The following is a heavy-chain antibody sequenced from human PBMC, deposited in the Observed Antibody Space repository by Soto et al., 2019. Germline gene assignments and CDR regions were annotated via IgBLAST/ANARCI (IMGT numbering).Heavy chain of an antibody. J-gene: IGHJ4*02. CDR1: GFSLSTSGVG. D-gene: IGHD6-6*01. V-gene: IGHV2-5*02. CDR2: IYWDDDK. Sequence: QITLKESGPTLVKPTQTLTLTCTFSGFSLSTSGVGVGWIRQPPGKALEWLAVIYWDDDKRYSPSLKSRLTITKDTSKNQVVLTMTNMDPVDTATYYCAHRIAARPINYFDYRGQGTLVTVSS. CDR3: AHRIAARPINYFDY.